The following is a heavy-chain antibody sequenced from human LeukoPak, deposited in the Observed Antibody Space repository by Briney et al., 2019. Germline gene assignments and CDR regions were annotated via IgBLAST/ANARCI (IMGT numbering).Heavy chain of an antibody. CDR2: INPKSGGR. Sequence: ASVKVSCKASGYTFSDSFIHWVRQAPGQGREWMGWINPKSGGRNYAQKFQGRVTMTRDTSISTDYMELRRLRSDDTAVYYCAREQGRVRYYDSSGYYFNWGQGTLVTLSS. CDR3: AREQGRVRYYDSSGYYFN. V-gene: IGHV1-2*02. J-gene: IGHJ4*02. CDR1: GYTFSDSF. D-gene: IGHD3-22*01.